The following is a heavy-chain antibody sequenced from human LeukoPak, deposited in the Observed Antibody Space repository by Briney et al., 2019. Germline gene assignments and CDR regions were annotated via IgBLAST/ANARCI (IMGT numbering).Heavy chain of an antibody. CDR2: ISSDGKST. Sequence: GGSLRLSCGASGFTISSYAMHWVRQAPGKGLEYVSSISSDGKSTYYVDSAKGRFTISRDNSKNTLYLQMSSLRAEDTAVYYCVKDRWVDYWGQGTLVTVSS. J-gene: IGHJ4*02. D-gene: IGHD4-23*01. CDR3: VKDRWVDY. CDR1: GFTISSYA. V-gene: IGHV3-64D*09.